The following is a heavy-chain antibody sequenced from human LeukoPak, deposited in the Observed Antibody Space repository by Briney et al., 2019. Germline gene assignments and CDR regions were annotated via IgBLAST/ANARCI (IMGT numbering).Heavy chain of an antibody. Sequence: GGSLRLSCATSGFTSSSYSMNWVRQAPGKGLEWVSSITAGGYIDYADSVKGRFTISRDNAKNSLYRQMNSLRAEDTAVYYCARLLTSYYYMDVWGKGATVTVSS. CDR3: ARLLTSYYYMDV. CDR2: ITAGGYI. V-gene: IGHV3-21*04. CDR1: GFTSSSYS. J-gene: IGHJ6*03.